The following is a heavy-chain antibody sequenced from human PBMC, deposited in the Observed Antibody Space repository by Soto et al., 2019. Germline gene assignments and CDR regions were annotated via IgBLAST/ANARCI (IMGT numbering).Heavy chain of an antibody. CDR1: GYTFTSYG. J-gene: IGHJ6*02. V-gene: IGHV1-18*01. CDR2: ISAYNGNT. D-gene: IGHD3-9*01. CDR3: ARDCRSVLRYFDWLYYYYYGMDV. Sequence: ASVKVSCKASGYTFTSYGISWVRQAPGQGLEWMGWISAYNGNTNYAQKLQGRVTMTTDTSTSTAYMELRSLSSDDTAVYYCARDCRSVLRYFDWLYYYYYGMDVWGQGTTVTVSS.